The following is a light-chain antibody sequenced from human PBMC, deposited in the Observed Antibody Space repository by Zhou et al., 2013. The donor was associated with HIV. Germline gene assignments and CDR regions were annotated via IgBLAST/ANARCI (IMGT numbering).Light chain of an antibody. Sequence: EIVLTQSPATLSLSPGERATLSCRASQSVSNFLVWYQQKPGQAPRLLIYGASTRATGIPARFSGSGSGTEFTLTISSLQSEDFAVYYCQQYNRWPPAFGQGTRLEIK. J-gene: IGKJ5*01. CDR2: GAS. V-gene: IGKV3-15*01. CDR1: QSVSNF. CDR3: QQYNRWPPA.